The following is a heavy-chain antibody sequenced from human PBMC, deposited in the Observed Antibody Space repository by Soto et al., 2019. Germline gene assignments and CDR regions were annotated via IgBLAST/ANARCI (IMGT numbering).Heavy chain of an antibody. J-gene: IGHJ4*02. Sequence: SETLSLTCTVSGGSISSSSYYWGWIRQPPGKGLEWIGSIYYSGSTYYNPSLKSRVTISVDTSKNQFSLKLSSVTAADTAVYYCASSTGVVVVAATKGNPGTFDYWGQGTLVTVSS. V-gene: IGHV4-39*01. CDR2: IYYSGST. D-gene: IGHD2-15*01. CDR1: GGSISSSSYY. CDR3: ASSTGVVVVAATKGNPGTFDY.